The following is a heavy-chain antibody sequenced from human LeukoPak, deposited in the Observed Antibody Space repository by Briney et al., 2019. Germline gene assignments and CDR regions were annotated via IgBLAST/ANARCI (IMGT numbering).Heavy chain of an antibody. J-gene: IGHJ4*02. Sequence: SVKVSCKASGGTFSSYAISWVRQAPGQGLEWVGGIIPIFGTANYAQKFQGRVTITAEESTSTAYMELRSLRYEDTAVYYCAREGGSWSLDYWGQGTPVTVSS. D-gene: IGHD6-13*01. CDR3: AREGGSWSLDY. CDR2: IIPIFGTA. CDR1: GGTFSSYA. V-gene: IGHV1-69*13.